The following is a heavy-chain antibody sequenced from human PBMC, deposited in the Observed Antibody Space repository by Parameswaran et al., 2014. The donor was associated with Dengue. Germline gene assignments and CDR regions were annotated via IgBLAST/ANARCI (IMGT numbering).Heavy chain of an antibody. D-gene: IGHD5-12*01. Sequence: VRQAPGKGLEWIGEINHSGSTNYNPSLKSRVTISVDTSKNQFSLKLSSVTAADTAVYYCARTYQWLRPKNYCYYYYGMDVWGQGTTVTVSS. V-gene: IGHV4-34*01. CDR2: INHSGST. J-gene: IGHJ6*02. CDR3: ARTYQWLRPKNYCYYYYGMDV.